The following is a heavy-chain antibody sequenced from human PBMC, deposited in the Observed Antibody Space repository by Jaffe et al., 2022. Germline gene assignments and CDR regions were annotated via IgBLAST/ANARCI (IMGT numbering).Heavy chain of an antibody. J-gene: IGHJ2*01. CDR3: ARVGRWLQYRGWYFDL. CDR2: IYYSGST. Sequence: QVQLQESGPGLVKPSETLSLTCTVSGGSISSYYWSWIRQPPGKGLEWIGYIYYSGSTNYNPSLKSRVTISVDTSKNQFSLKLSSVTAADTAVYYCARVGRWLQYRGWYFDLWGRGTLVTVSS. CDR1: GGSISSYY. D-gene: IGHD5-12*01. V-gene: IGHV4-59*01.